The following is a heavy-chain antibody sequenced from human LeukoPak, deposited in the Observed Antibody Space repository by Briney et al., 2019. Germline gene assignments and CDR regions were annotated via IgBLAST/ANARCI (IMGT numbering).Heavy chain of an antibody. CDR2: INPNSGDT. D-gene: IGHD2-2*01. Sequence: ASVNVSCKASGYTFTGYHMHWVRQAPGQGLEWMGRINPNSGDTNYAQKFQGRVAMTRDTSISTAFMELTRLRSDDTAVYYCARDYCSSTSCLFDYWGQGTLVTVSS. J-gene: IGHJ4*02. V-gene: IGHV1-2*06. CDR1: GYTFTGYH. CDR3: ARDYCSSTSCLFDY.